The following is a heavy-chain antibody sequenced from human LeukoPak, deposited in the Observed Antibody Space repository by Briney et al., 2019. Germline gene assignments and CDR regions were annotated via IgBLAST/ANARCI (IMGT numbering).Heavy chain of an antibody. D-gene: IGHD3-22*01. Sequence: PSETLSLTCTVSGGSVSYYYWSWIRQTAGKELEWSGRVYTGGSTNYNPSLKSRVTMSLDESKNEVFLKLFSVTAADTAVYFCANLPPYYYDGSGSYVWGQGTVVAVSS. V-gene: IGHV4-4*07. CDR1: GGSVSYYY. CDR3: ANLPPYYYDGSGSYV. CDR2: VYTGGST. J-gene: IGHJ4*02.